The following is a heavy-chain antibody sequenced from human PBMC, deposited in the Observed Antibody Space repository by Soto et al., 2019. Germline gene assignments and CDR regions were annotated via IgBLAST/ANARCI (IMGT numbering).Heavy chain of an antibody. CDR3: ARRYGSGFDY. D-gene: IGHD6-25*01. CDR2: IYYSGST. J-gene: IGHJ4*02. CDR1: GGSISSYY. V-gene: IGHV4-59*01. Sequence: QVQLQELGPGLVKPSETLSLTCTVSGGSISSYYWSWIRQPPGKGLEWIGYIYYSGSTNYNPSLKSRVTISVDTSKNQFSLKLSSVTAADTAVYYCARRYGSGFDYWGQGTLVTVSS.